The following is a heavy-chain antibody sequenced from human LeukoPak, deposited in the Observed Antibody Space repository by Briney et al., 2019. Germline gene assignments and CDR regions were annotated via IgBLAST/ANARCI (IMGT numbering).Heavy chain of an antibody. D-gene: IGHD3-9*01. J-gene: IGHJ4*02. Sequence: GGSLRLSCAASGFTFSSYWMHWVRQAPGKGLVWVSRINSDGSSTSYADSVKGRFTISRDNSKNTLYLQMNSLRAEDTAVYYCAKVPRLRYFDWLLHYFDYWGQGTLVTVSS. V-gene: IGHV3-74*01. CDR2: INSDGSST. CDR1: GFTFSSYW. CDR3: AKVPRLRYFDWLLHYFDY.